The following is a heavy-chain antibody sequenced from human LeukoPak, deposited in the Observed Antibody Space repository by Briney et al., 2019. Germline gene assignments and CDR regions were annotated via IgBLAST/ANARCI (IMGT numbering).Heavy chain of an antibody. Sequence: SETLSLTCAVYGGSFSGYYWSWIRQPPGRGLEWIGEINHSGSTNYNPSLKSRVTISVDTSKNQFSMKLTSVTAADTAVYYCARREGYNWFYPWGQGTLVTVSS. CDR1: GGSFSGYY. CDR3: ARREGYNWFYP. CDR2: INHSGST. V-gene: IGHV4-34*01. J-gene: IGHJ5*02.